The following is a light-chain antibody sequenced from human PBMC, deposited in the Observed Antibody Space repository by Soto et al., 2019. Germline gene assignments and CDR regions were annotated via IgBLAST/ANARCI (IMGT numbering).Light chain of an antibody. CDR3: QQYGRSWWT. CDR2: GAS. J-gene: IGKJ1*01. V-gene: IGKV3-20*01. Sequence: EIVLTQSTGTLSLSPGERATLSCRTSQSVSSSYLAWYQQKPGQAPRLLIYGASSRATGIPDRFSGSGSGTDFTLTISRLEPEDFAEYYCQQYGRSWWTFGQGTKVEIK. CDR1: QSVSSSY.